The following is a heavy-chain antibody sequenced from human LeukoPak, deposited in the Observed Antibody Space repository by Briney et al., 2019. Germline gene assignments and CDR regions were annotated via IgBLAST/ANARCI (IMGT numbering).Heavy chain of an antibody. J-gene: IGHJ6*02. CDR3: ARYYDFWSGYYPYYYGMDV. V-gene: IGHV1-2*02. CDR1: GYTFTSYY. Sequence: ASVKVSCKASGYTFTSYYMHWVRQAPGQGLEWMGWINPNSGGTNYAQKFQGRVTMTRDTSISTAYMELSRLRSDDTAVYYCARYYDFWSGYYPYYYGMDVWGQGTTVTVSS. D-gene: IGHD3-3*01. CDR2: INPNSGGT.